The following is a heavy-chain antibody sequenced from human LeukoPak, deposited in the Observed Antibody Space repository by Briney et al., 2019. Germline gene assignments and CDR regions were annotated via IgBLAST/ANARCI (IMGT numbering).Heavy chain of an antibody. V-gene: IGHV3-33*06. Sequence: GRSLRLSCAVSGFTFSSYGMHWVRQAPGKGLEWVAVIWYDGSNKYYADSVKGRFTISRDNSKNTLYLQMNSLRAEDTAVYYCAKGGRASDSSAPGGYFDYWGQGTLVTVSS. J-gene: IGHJ4*02. CDR3: AKGGRASDSSAPGGYFDY. CDR1: GFTFSSYG. CDR2: IWYDGSNK. D-gene: IGHD3-22*01.